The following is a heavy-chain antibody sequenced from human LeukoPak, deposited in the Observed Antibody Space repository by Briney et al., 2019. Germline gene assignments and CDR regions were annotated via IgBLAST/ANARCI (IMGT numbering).Heavy chain of an antibody. D-gene: IGHD2-15*01. CDR3: ASCSGGSCYSSGFDY. V-gene: IGHV4-59*01. J-gene: IGHJ4*02. Sequence: SETLSLTCTVSGGSISSYYWSWIRQPPGKGLEWIGYIYYSVSTNYNPSLKSRVTISVDTSKNQFSLKLSSVTAADTAVYYCASCSGGSCYSSGFDYWGQGTLVTVSS. CDR1: GGSISSYY. CDR2: IYYSVST.